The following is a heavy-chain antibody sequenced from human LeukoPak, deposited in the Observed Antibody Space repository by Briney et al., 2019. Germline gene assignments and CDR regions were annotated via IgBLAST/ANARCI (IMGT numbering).Heavy chain of an antibody. Sequence: PSETLSLTCTVSSGSISTSNYYWGWVRQPPGKALEWIGNIFYSGSTYYSPSLKSRVTISLDTSRNQFSLKLNSVTAADTAVYYCASRIVGAINFDYWGQGTLVTVSS. J-gene: IGHJ4*02. CDR1: SGSISTSNYY. CDR2: IFYSGST. D-gene: IGHD1-26*01. CDR3: ASRIVGAINFDY. V-gene: IGHV4-39*07.